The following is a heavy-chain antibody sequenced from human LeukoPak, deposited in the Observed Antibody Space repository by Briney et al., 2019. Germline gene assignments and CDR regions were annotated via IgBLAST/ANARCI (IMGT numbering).Heavy chain of an antibody. V-gene: IGHV3-53*01. CDR3: ATGLGYCTSTTCLLPFDY. CDR1: GFTVSTYY. CDR2: IYSGGST. J-gene: IGHJ4*02. D-gene: IGHD2-2*01. Sequence: GGSLRLSCAASGFTVSTYYMTWVRQAPGKGLECVSVIYSGGSTYYADSVQGRFTVSRDNSKNTLYLQMNSLRAEDTAMYYCATGLGYCTSTTCLLPFDYWGQGTLVTVSS.